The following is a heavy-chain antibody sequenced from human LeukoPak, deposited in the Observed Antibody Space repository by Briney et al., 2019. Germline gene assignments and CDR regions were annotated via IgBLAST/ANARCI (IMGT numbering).Heavy chain of an antibody. CDR2: IYYSGST. V-gene: IGHV4-39*07. Sequence: SDTLSLTCTVSGGCISSRSYYWGWMRQPPGKGLEWIGSIYYSGSTYYNPSLKSRVTISVDTSKNQFSLKLSSVTAADTAVYYCARDSDSSLFDYWGQGTLVTVSS. CDR3: ARDSDSSLFDY. CDR1: GGCISSRSYY. J-gene: IGHJ4*01. D-gene: IGHD3-22*01.